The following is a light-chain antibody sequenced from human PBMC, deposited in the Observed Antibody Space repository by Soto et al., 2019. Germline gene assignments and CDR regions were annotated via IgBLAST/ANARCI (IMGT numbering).Light chain of an antibody. V-gene: IGKV3-15*01. J-gene: IGKJ5*01. CDR3: QQYNNWLSIT. Sequence: EIVLTQSPATLSVSPGERVTLSCRASQSVDINLAWYQQKPGQAPRLLIYGASTRATGIPARFSGSGSGTEFTLTISSLQSEDFAVYYCQQYNNWLSITFGQGTRLEIK. CDR2: GAS. CDR1: QSVDIN.